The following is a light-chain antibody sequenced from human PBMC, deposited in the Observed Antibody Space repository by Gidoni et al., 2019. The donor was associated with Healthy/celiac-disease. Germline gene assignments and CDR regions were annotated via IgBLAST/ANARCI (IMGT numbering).Light chain of an antibody. J-gene: IGKJ1*01. CDR2: GAS. CDR1: QSVSSSY. V-gene: IGKV3-20*01. Sequence: EIVLTQSPGTLSLSPGERATLSCRASQSVSSSYLAWYQQKPGQAPRLLIYGASSRATGIPDRFSGSWSGTVFTLTISRLEPEDFAVYYCPQYGSSRTFGQGTKVEIK. CDR3: PQYGSSRT.